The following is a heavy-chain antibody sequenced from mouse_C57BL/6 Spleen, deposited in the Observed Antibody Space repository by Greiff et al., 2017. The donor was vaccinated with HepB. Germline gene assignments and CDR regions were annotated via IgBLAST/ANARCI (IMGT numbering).Heavy chain of an antibody. CDR3: TRITTGYYYAMDY. Sequence: VQLQQSGAELVRPGASVKLSCTASGFNIKDDYMHWVKQRPEQGLEWIGWIDPENGDTEYASKFQGKATITADTSSNTAYLQLSSLTSEDTAVYYCTRITTGYYYAMDYWGQGTSVTVSS. J-gene: IGHJ4*01. CDR2: IDPENGDT. CDR1: GFNIKDDY. D-gene: IGHD2-4*01. V-gene: IGHV14-4*01.